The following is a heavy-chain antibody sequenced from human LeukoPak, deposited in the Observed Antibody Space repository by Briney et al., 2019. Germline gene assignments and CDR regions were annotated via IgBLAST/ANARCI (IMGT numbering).Heavy chain of an antibody. CDR2: IWYDGSNK. V-gene: IGHV3-30*02. J-gene: IGHJ4*02. D-gene: IGHD6-19*01. CDR1: GFSFSSYG. CDR3: AKDPSQSIAVAAVIDY. Sequence: GGSLRLSCAASGFSFSSYGMHWVRQAPGKGLEWVAVIWYDGSNKYYADSVKGRFTTSRDNSKNTLYLQMNSLRAEDTAVYYCAKDPSQSIAVAAVIDYWGQGTLVTVSS.